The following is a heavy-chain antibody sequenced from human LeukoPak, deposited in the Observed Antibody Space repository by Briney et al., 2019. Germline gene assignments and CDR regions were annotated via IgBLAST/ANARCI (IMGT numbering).Heavy chain of an antibody. J-gene: IGHJ4*02. CDR2: IYYSGST. Sequence: SETLSLTCTVSGGSISSGGYYWSWIRQHPGKGLEWIGYIYYSGSTYYNPSLKSRVTISVDTSKNQFSLKLSSVTAADTAVYYCASGPSRNYYDSSGPIDYWGQGTLVTVS. D-gene: IGHD3-22*01. CDR3: ASGPSRNYYDSSGPIDY. CDR1: GGSISSGGYY. V-gene: IGHV4-31*03.